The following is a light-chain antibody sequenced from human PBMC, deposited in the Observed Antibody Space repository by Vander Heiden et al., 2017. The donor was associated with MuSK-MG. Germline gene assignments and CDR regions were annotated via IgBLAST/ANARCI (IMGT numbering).Light chain of an antibody. V-gene: IGLV2-14*01. CDR3: TSFTTNSTLV. J-gene: IGLJ2*01. Sequence: QSALTQPASVSGSPGQSITISCTGTSSDIGTYDYVSWYQHHPGKAPKLMIYEVTNRPSGVSHRFSGSKSGNTASLTISGLQAEDESDYYCTSFTTNSTLVFGGGTKLTGL. CDR2: EVT. CDR1: SSDIGTYDY.